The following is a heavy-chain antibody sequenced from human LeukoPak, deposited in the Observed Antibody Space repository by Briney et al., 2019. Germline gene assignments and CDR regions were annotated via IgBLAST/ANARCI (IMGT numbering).Heavy chain of an antibody. Sequence: GGSLRLSCAASGFTFSSYGMHWVRQAPGKGLEWVAVISYDESNKYYADSVKGRFTISRDNSKNTLYLQMNSLRAEDTAVYYCAKEGRAVYDILTGYSGGIDYWGQGTLVTVSS. J-gene: IGHJ4*02. D-gene: IGHD3-9*01. CDR3: AKEGRAVYDILTGYSGGIDY. CDR2: ISYDESNK. V-gene: IGHV3-30*18. CDR1: GFTFSSYG.